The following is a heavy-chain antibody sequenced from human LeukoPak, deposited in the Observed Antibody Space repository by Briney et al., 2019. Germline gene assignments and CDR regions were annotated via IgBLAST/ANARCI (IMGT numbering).Heavy chain of an antibody. CDR1: GYTFTSYY. CDR3: ARDRPYSSSTRDAFDI. Sequence: ASVKVSCKASGYTFTSYYIHWVRQAPGQGLEWMGIINLSGGNTNYAQKLQGRVTMTTDTSTSTAYMELRSLRSDDTAVYYCARDRPYSSSTRDAFDIWGQGTMVTVSS. D-gene: IGHD6-13*01. J-gene: IGHJ3*02. CDR2: INLSGGNT. V-gene: IGHV1-46*01.